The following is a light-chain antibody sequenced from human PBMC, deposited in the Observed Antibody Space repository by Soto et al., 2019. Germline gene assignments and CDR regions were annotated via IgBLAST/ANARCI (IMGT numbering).Light chain of an antibody. CDR1: SSDVGGYNY. CDR3: KSYASSRCRYV. CDR2: ENS. Sequence: QSALTQPASVSGAPGQSITISCTGTSSDVGGYNYVSWYQQHPGTAPKLMIHENSNRPSGLSNRFSGSKSGTSASLTISGLQAEDEADYYCKSYASSRCRYVFGTGTKLTVL. V-gene: IGLV2-14*01. J-gene: IGLJ1*01.